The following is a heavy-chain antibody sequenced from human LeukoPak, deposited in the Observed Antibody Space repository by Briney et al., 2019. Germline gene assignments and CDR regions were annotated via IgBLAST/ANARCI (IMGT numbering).Heavy chain of an antibody. V-gene: IGHV4-34*01. CDR1: GGSFSGYY. J-gene: IGHJ4*02. Sequence: SETLSLTCAVYGGSFSGYYWSWIRQPPGKGLEWIGEINHSGSTNYNPSLKSRVTMSVDTSKNQFSLKLSSVTAADTAVYYCARGGHSGSYAGFDYWGQGTLVTVSS. CDR3: ARGGHSGSYAGFDY. D-gene: IGHD1-26*01. CDR2: INHSGST.